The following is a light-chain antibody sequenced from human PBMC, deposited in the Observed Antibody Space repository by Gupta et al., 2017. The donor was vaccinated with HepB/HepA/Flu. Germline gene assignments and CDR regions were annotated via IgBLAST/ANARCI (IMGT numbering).Light chain of an antibody. CDR2: IYSDGTY. J-gene: IGLJ3*02. CDR3: QKWVNDIQGV. CDR1: SGHDTYA. V-gene: IGLV4-69*01. Sequence: QRVLTQSPSASASLGASVKFTCTLTSGHDTYAIDWHQQQPGKAHRFLMMIYSDGTYTKGDAIPDRFSGSSSGAERYLIIASLQSEDEGDYYCQKWVNDIQGVFGGGTKVTVL.